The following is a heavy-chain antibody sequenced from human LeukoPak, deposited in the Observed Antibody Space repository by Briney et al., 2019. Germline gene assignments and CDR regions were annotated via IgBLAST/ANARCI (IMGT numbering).Heavy chain of an antibody. J-gene: IGHJ3*02. D-gene: IGHD5-12*01. Sequence: GASVKVPCKASGYTFTGYYMHWVRQAPGQGLEWMGRINPNSGGTNYAQKFQGRVTMTRDTSISTAYMELSRLRSDDTAVYYCARTSGYDSHDAFDIWGQGTMVTVSS. CDR1: GYTFTGYY. CDR2: INPNSGGT. CDR3: ARTSGYDSHDAFDI. V-gene: IGHV1-2*06.